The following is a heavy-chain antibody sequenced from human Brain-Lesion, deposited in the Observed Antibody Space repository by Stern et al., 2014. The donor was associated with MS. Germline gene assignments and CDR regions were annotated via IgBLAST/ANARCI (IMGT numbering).Heavy chain of an antibody. J-gene: IGHJ5*02. CDR3: AGEEDIRYCSGGSCTGNWFDP. Sequence: QVQLVQSGPGLVKPSETLSLTCTVAGGSVSSTSYAWAWIRQPPGKGLEWIGTIYYSGHTYYSPSLKRRLTISRDTSKNQFSLQLRSVTAADTAVYYCAGEEDIRYCSGGSCTGNWFDPWGQGTLVTVSS. V-gene: IGHV4-39*01. D-gene: IGHD2-15*01. CDR1: GGSVSSTSYA. CDR2: IYYSGHT.